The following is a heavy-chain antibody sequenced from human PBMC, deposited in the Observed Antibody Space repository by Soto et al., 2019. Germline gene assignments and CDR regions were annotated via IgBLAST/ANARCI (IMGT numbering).Heavy chain of an antibody. CDR3: AKDLIPGVRGDRRDY. CDR2: ISGSGGST. V-gene: IGHV3-23*01. J-gene: IGHJ4*02. D-gene: IGHD3-10*01. Sequence: GGSLRLSCAASGFTFSSYAMSWVRQAPGKGLEWVSAISGSGGSTYYADSVKGRFTISRDNSKNTLYLQMNSLRAEDTAVYYCAKDLIPGVRGDRRDYWGQGTLVTVSS. CDR1: GFTFSSYA.